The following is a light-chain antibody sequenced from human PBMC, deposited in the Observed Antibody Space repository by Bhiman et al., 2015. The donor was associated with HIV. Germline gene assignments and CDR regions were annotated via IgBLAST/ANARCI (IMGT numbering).Light chain of an antibody. CDR2: EVS. CDR3: SSYTSSSAYV. CDR1: SSDVGSYDL. J-gene: IGLJ1*01. Sequence: QSALTQPASVSGSPGQSITFSCTGTSSDVGSYDLVSWFQHHPGKAPKLMIYEVSERPSGVSNRFSGSKSGNTASLTISGLQAEDEADYYCSSYTSSSAYVFGTGTKVTVL. V-gene: IGLV2-14*02.